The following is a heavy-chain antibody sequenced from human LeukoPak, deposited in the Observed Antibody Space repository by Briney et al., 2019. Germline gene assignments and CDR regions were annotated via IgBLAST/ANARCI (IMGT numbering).Heavy chain of an antibody. CDR1: GFTFSSYA. J-gene: IGHJ2*01. V-gene: IGHV3-33*08. Sequence: GRSLRLSCAASGFTFSSYAMHWVRQAPGKGLEWVAVIWYDGSNKYYADSVKGRFTISRDNSKNTLYLQMNSLRAEDTAVYYCAREYHRRDGYTARGSEHYWYFDLWGRGTLVTVSS. CDR2: IWYDGSNK. D-gene: IGHD1-1*01. CDR3: AREYHRRDGYTARGSEHYWYFDL.